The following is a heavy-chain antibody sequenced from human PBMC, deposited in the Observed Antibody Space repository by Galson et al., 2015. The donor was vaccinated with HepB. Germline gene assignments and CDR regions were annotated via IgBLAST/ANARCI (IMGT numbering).Heavy chain of an antibody. Sequence: SLRLSCAASGFTFSSYWMHWVRQAPGKGLVWVSRINSDGSSTSYADSVKGRFTISRDNAKNTLYLQMNSLRAEDTAVYYCARAFPYYFDSSGYYSMGYYYYGMDVWGQGTTVTVSS. J-gene: IGHJ6*02. D-gene: IGHD3-22*01. V-gene: IGHV3-74*01. CDR2: INSDGSST. CDR3: ARAFPYYFDSSGYYSMGYYYYGMDV. CDR1: GFTFSSYW.